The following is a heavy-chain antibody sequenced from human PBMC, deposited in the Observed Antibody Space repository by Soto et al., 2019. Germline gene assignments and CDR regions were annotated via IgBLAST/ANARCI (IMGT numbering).Heavy chain of an antibody. CDR1: GFTFSGYA. Sequence: GGSLRLSCAASGFTFSGYAFHWVRQAPGKGLEWVALLSFHGRDESYVDSVRGRFTISRDNSMNTVFLQMNSLRAEDTALYYCAKDPSSGWLGTDAFDIWGQGTMVT. V-gene: IGHV3-30*04. CDR2: LSFHGRDE. D-gene: IGHD6-19*01. CDR3: AKDPSSGWLGTDAFDI. J-gene: IGHJ3*02.